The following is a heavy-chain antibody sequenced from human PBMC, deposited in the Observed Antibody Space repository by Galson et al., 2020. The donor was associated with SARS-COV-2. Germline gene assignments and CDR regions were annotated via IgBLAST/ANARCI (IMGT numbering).Heavy chain of an antibody. Sequence: SETLSLTCAVYGGSFRGYYWSWIRQPPGKGPEWIGELNHSGSTNYNPSLKSRVTISVDTSKNQFSLKLSSVTAADTAVYYCARGRYSSSWYGSGNWFDPWGQGTLVTVSS. V-gene: IGHV4-34*01. D-gene: IGHD6-13*01. CDR2: LNHSGST. CDR3: ARGRYSSSWYGSGNWFDP. J-gene: IGHJ5*02. CDR1: GGSFRGYY.